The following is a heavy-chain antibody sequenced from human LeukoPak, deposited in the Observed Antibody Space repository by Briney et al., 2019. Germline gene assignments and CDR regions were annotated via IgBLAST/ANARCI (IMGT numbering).Heavy chain of an antibody. CDR2: IHPSTGNP. CDR3: ARGERIFGVVGDMDV. V-gene: IGHV7-4-1*02. D-gene: IGHD3-3*01. J-gene: IGHJ6*03. CDR1: GYTFTNYA. Sequence: GASVKVSCKASGYTFTNYAMNWVRQAPGQGLEWMGWIHPSTGNPTYAQDFTGRFVFSLDTSVSTTYLQISSLKAEDTAVYYCARGERIFGVVGDMDVWGKGTTVTVSS.